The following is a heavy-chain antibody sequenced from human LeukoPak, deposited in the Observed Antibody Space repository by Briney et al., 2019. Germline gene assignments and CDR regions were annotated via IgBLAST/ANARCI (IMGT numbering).Heavy chain of an antibody. CDR1: GFTVSSNY. Sequence: PGGSLRLSCAASGFTVSSNYISWVRQAPGRGLEWVSVIYSDGSTYYADSVNGRFTISRDNSKNTLDLQMNSLRAEDTAVYYCARVLRGHVYGMDVWGQGTSVTVSS. CDR3: ARVLRGHVYGMDV. V-gene: IGHV3-66*01. D-gene: IGHD3-10*01. CDR2: IYSDGST. J-gene: IGHJ6*02.